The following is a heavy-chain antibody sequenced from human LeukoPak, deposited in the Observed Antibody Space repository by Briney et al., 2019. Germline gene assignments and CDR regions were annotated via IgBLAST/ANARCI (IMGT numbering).Heavy chain of an antibody. V-gene: IGHV3-33*01. Sequence: PGRSLRLSCAASGFTFSSYGMHWVRQAPGKGLEWVAVIWYDGSNKYYADSVKGRFTISRDNSKNTLYLQMNSLRAEDTAVYYCARDLSSDGDLYWYFDLWGRGTLVTVSS. CDR3: ARDLSSDGDLYWYFDL. J-gene: IGHJ2*01. CDR2: IWYDGSNK. D-gene: IGHD4-17*01. CDR1: GFTFSSYG.